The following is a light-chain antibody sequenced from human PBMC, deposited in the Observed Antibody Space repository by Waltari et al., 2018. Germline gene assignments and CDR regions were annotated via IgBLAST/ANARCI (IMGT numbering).Light chain of an antibody. CDR1: SSDVGGYNY. CDR2: EVS. J-gene: IGLJ2*01. Sequence: QSITISCTGTSSDVGGYNYVSWYQQHPGKAPKLMIYEVSNRPSGVSNRFSGSKSGNTAPLTISGLQAEDEADYYCSSYTSSSTPVFGGGTKLTVL. CDR3: SSYTSSSTPV. V-gene: IGLV2-14*01.